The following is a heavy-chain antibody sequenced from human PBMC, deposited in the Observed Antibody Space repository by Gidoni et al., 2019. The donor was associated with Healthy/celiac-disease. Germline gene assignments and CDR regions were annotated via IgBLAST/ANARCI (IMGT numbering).Heavy chain of an antibody. V-gene: IGHV3-72*01. CDR2: TRNKANSYTT. J-gene: IGHJ4*02. CDR3: ARDHSSGQLDY. CDR1: GFTFSDHY. D-gene: IGHD6-19*01. Sequence: EVQLVESGGGLVQPGGSLRLSCAASGFTFSDHYMDWVRQAPGKGLEWVGRTRNKANSYTTEYAASVKGRFTISRDDSKNSLYLQMNSLKTEDTAVYYCARDHSSGQLDYWGQGTLVTVSS.